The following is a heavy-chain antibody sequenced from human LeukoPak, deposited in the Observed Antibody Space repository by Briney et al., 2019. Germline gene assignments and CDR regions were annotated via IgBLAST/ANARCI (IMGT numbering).Heavy chain of an antibody. V-gene: IGHV3-74*01. CDR1: GFTFSTYR. CDR2: INSDGSST. J-gene: IGHJ4*02. CDR3: RYYCISGSHTEY. D-gene: IGHD3-22*01. Sequence: PGGSLRLSCAASGFTFSTYRMQWERQAPGKGLVWVSRINSDGSSTNYADSVKGRFTISRDNAKNTLYLQMNSLRAEDTAVYYCRYYCISGSHTEYWGQGTLVTVSS.